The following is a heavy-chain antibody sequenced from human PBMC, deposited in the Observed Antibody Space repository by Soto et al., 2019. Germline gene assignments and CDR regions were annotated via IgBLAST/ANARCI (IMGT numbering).Heavy chain of an antibody. V-gene: IGHV3-66*01. CDR1: GFTVSNNY. J-gene: IGHJ4*02. CDR2: IFSGGST. D-gene: IGHD4-4*01. Sequence: GGSLRLSCAASGFTVSNNYMSWVRQAPGKGLEWVSVIFSGGSTNYVDSVKGRFTISRDNSKNTLYLQMNSLRAEDTAVYYCVESMSDYTIDYWGQGTLVTVSS. CDR3: VESMSDYTIDY.